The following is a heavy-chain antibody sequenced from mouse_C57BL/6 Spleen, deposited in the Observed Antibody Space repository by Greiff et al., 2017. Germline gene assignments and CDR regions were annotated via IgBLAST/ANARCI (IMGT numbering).Heavy chain of an antibody. CDR2: ISSGGSYT. CDR3: ARHGTTVVPYPYFDY. V-gene: IGHV5-6*01. CDR1: GFTFSSYG. Sequence: EVKLVESGGDLVKPGGSLKLSCAASGFTFSSYGMSWVRQTPDKRLEWVATISSGGSYTYYPDSVKGRFTISRDNAKNTLYLQMSSLKSEDTAMYYCARHGTTVVPYPYFDYWGQGTTLTVSS. D-gene: IGHD1-1*01. J-gene: IGHJ2*01.